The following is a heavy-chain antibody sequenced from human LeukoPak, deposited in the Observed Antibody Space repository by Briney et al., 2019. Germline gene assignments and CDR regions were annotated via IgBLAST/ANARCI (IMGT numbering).Heavy chain of an antibody. CDR3: TRHEHKALAGDT. Sequence: PSETLSLTCTVSGGSISSYYWNWIRQPPGKGLEWIGTIYYSGNTFYNPSLKSRVTISVDTSINHFSLTLTSLTAADTAVYFCTRHEHKALAGDTWGPGTLVTVSS. CDR2: IYYSGNT. D-gene: IGHD6-19*01. CDR1: GGSISSYY. J-gene: IGHJ5*02. V-gene: IGHV4-59*08.